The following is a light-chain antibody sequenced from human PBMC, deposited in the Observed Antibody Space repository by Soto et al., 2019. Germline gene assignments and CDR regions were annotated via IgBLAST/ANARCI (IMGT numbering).Light chain of an antibody. J-gene: IGKJ1*01. V-gene: IGKV3-15*01. CDR3: LQYNNWPPWT. CDR2: GAS. CDR1: QSVSSN. Sequence: EIVMTQSPATLSVSPGERATLSCRASQSVSSNLAWYQQKPGQAPRLLIYGASTRATGIPARFSGSGSGTEFTLTISSLQFEDFAVYYCLQYNNWPPWTFGQGTKVEIK.